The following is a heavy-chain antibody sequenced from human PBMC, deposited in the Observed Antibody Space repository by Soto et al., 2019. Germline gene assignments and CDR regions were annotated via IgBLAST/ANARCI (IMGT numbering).Heavy chain of an antibody. CDR2: ISYDGYNI. Sequence: GGSLRLSCAASGFTFSSYAMHWVRQAPGKGLEWVAVISYDGYNIYYADSVKGRFTISRDNSKNKLYLQMNSLRAEDTAVYKCAREAEAFDYWGQGTLVTVSS. V-gene: IGHV3-30-3*01. J-gene: IGHJ4*02. CDR1: GFTFSSYA. CDR3: AREAEAFDY. D-gene: IGHD6-25*01.